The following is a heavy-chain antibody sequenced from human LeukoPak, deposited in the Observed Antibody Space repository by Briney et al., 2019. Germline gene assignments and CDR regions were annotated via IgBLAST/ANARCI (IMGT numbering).Heavy chain of an antibody. Sequence: GGSLRLSCAASGFTFSSYWMHWVRQAPGKGLEWVAVISYDGSNKYYADSVKGRFTISRDNSKNTLYLQMNSLRTEDTTVYYCGRDGGYYFDYWGQGTLVTVSS. CDR3: GRDGGYYFDY. CDR1: GFTFSSYW. CDR2: ISYDGSNK. J-gene: IGHJ4*02. V-gene: IGHV3-30*03.